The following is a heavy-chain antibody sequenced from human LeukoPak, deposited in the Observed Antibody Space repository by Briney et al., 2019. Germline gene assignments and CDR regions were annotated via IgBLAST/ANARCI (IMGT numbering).Heavy chain of an antibody. CDR2: INPNSGGT. V-gene: IGHV1-2*02. CDR3: ARYYDSSGVFDY. J-gene: IGHJ4*02. CDR1: GYTFTGYY. D-gene: IGHD3-22*01. Sequence: ASVKVSCKASGYTFTGYYMHWVRQAPGQGLEWMGWINPNSGGTNYAQKFQGRVTMTRDTSISTAYMELSRLRSDDTAVYYCARYYDSSGVFDYWGQGTLVTVSS.